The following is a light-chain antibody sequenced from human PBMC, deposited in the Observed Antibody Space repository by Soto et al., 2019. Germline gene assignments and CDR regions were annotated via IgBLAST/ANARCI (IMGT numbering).Light chain of an antibody. CDR3: EQHFSAPYT. CDR2: WAS. V-gene: IGKV4-1*01. CDR1: QSVLYTSNNKNY. Sequence: DIVVTQSPDSLAVSLGERATINCKSSQSVLYTSNNKNYLAWYQQKPGQPPKLIIYWASTRESGVHDRFSGSGYGLKLNLTLGSVQPEGGAFYVCEQHFSAPYTFMQGIKLEIK. J-gene: IGKJ2*01.